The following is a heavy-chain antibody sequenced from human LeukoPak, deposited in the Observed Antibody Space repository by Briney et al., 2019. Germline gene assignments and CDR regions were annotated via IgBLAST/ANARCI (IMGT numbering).Heavy chain of an antibody. V-gene: IGHV1-18*01. J-gene: IGHJ5*02. CDR2: ISAYNGNT. CDR1: GGTFSSYA. Sequence: ASVKVSCKASGGTFSSYAISWVRQAPGQGLEWMGWISAYNGNTNYAQKLQGRVTMTTDTSTSTAYMELRSLRSDDTAVYYCARLWNYNWFDPWGQGTLVTVSS. CDR3: ARLWNYNWFDP. D-gene: IGHD1-7*01.